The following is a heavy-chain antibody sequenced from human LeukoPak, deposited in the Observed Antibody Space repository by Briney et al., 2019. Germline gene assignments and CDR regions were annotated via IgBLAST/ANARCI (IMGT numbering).Heavy chain of an antibody. Sequence: SETLSLTCTVSGGSISSSSYYWGWIRQPPGKGLEWIGSIYYSGSTNYSPSLKSRVTISVDTSKNQFSLKLTSVTAADTAAYYCARHDSTGEFDYWGQGILVTVSS. CDR1: GGSISSSSYY. V-gene: IGHV4-39*01. J-gene: IGHJ4*02. D-gene: IGHD2-8*02. CDR3: ARHDSTGEFDY. CDR2: IYYSGST.